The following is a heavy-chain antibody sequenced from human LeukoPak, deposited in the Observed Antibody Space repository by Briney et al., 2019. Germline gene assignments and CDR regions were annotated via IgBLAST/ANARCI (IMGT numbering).Heavy chain of an antibody. J-gene: IGHJ5*02. CDR3: ARATGPRGWFDP. CDR2: IYHSGST. CDR1: GGSISSGGYS. D-gene: IGHD5-12*01. Sequence: SETLSLTCAVSGGSISSGGYSWSWIRQPPGKGLERIGYIYHSGSTYYNPSLKSRVTISVDRSKNQFSLKLSSVTAADTAVYYCARATGPRGWFDPWGQGTLVTVSS. V-gene: IGHV4-30-2*01.